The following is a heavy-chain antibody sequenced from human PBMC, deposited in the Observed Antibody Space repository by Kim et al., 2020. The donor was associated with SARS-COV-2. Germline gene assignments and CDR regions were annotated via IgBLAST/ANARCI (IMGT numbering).Heavy chain of an antibody. J-gene: IGHJ4*02. Sequence: TIYHADSVKGRITISRDNAKNSLSLQMNSLRAEDTAVYYCARTGVVASLDYWGQGTLVTVSS. D-gene: IGHD5-12*01. V-gene: IGHV3-48*04. CDR3: ARTGVVASLDY. CDR2: TI.